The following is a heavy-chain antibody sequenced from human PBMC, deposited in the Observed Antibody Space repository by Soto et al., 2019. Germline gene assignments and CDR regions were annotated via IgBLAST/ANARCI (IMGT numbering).Heavy chain of an antibody. CDR2: IYYSGST. J-gene: IGHJ3*02. CDR3: ARRGPNYYDSRGAFDI. D-gene: IGHD3-22*01. V-gene: IGHV4-39*01. CDR1: GSSISSYY. Sequence: PSGTLSLTCTFSGSSISSYYWSWIRQPPGKGLEWIGSIYYSGSTYYNPSLRSRVTISVDTSKNQFSLELSSVTAADTAVYYCARRGPNYYDSRGAFDIWGQGTMVT.